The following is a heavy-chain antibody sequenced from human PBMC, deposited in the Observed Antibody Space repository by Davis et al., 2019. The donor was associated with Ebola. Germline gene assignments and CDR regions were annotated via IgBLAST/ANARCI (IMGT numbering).Heavy chain of an antibody. D-gene: IGHD6-19*01. CDR1: GFTFSSYS. CDR3: AKDTSNVWFDV. Sequence: GESLKISCAASGFTFSSYSINWVRQAPGKGLEWVSSISSRSNYIYYADSVKGRFTISRDNSKNTLHLQMNSLRVEDTAIYYCAKDTSNVWFDVWGQGTMVTVAS. CDR2: ISSRSNYI. J-gene: IGHJ3*01. V-gene: IGHV3-21*04.